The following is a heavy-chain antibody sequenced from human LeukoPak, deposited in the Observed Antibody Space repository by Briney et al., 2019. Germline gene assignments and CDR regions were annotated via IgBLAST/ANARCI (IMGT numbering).Heavy chain of an antibody. Sequence: ASVKVSCKASGYTFNNYFISWVRQVPGQGLEWVGWISPHSHTTHYAEKVQGRVTMTTDTSTTTVYMELRSLRPDDTAVYFCARGHTMYYGGQGTPVTVSS. CDR1: GYTFNNYF. D-gene: IGHD3-10*02. CDR2: ISPHSHTT. CDR3: ARGHTMYY. J-gene: IGHJ4*02. V-gene: IGHV1-18*01.